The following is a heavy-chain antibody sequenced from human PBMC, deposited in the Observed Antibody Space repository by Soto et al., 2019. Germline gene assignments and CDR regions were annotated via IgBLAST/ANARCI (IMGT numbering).Heavy chain of an antibody. J-gene: IGHJ5*02. CDR1: GFIFSSYC. CDR2: INSDESSA. V-gene: IGHV3-74*01. CDR3: AREGASNWFDP. Sequence: EVQLVESGGGLVQPGGSLRLSCAASGFIFSSYCMHWVRQAPGKGLVWVSRINSDESSASYADSVKGRFTISRDNAKNTLYLQMNTLRAEDTAVYYCAREGASNWFDPWGQGTLVTVSS.